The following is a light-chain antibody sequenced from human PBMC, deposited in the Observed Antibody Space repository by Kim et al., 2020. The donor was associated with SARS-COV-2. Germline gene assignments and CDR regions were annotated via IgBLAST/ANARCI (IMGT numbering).Light chain of an antibody. CDR1: QGISTF. J-gene: IGKJ1*01. V-gene: IGKV1-27*01. Sequence: DILMTQSPSSLSASVGDRVTITCRASQGISTFLAWYQHKPGKVPKLLIYGASTLQPGVPSRFSGSGSVTDFTLTINSLQPEDVANYYCQRNNDALRTFGQGTKVDIK. CDR2: GAS. CDR3: QRNNDALRT.